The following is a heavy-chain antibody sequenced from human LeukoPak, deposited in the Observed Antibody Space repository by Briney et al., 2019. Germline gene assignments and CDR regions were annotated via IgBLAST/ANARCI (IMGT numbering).Heavy chain of an antibody. Sequence: GGSLRLSCAASGFTFSDYYMSWVRQAPGKGLEWVGRIKSKTDGGTTDYAAPVKGRFTISRDDSKNALYLQMNSLKTEDTAVYYCTTDEYYDSSWGQGTLVTVSS. V-gene: IGHV3-15*01. CDR1: GFTFSDYY. J-gene: IGHJ4*02. D-gene: IGHD3-22*01. CDR2: IKSKTDGGTT. CDR3: TTDEYYDSS.